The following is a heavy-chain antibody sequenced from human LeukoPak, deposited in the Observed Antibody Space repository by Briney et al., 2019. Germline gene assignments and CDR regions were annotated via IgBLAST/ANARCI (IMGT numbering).Heavy chain of an antibody. CDR1: GYTFTGYY. J-gene: IGHJ4*02. Sequence: ASLKVSCKASGYTFTGYYMYWVRQAPGQGLEWMGWINPNSGDTNYAQKFQGRVTMTRDTSISTAYMELSRLRSDDTAVYFCARQESVSLLNDYWGQGTLVTVSS. CDR2: INPNSGDT. CDR3: ARQESVSLLNDY. D-gene: IGHD2-15*01. V-gene: IGHV1-2*02.